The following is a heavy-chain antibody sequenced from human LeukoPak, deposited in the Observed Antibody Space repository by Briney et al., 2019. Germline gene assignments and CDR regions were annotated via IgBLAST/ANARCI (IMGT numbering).Heavy chain of an antibody. V-gene: IGHV5-51*01. CDR2: IYPGDSDT. CDR1: GYSFTSYW. D-gene: IGHD1-1*01. Sequence: GESLKISCKGSGYSFTSYWIGWVRHMPGKGLEWMGIIYPGDSDTRYSPSIQGQVTISADKSISTAYLQWSSLKASDTAMYYCARVENYYYYYMDVWGKGTTVTVSS. CDR3: ARVENYYYYYMDV. J-gene: IGHJ6*03.